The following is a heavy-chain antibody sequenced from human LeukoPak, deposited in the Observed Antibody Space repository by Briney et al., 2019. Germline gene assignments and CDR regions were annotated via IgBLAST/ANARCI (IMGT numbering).Heavy chain of an antibody. Sequence: GESLKISCKGSGYSFSSYWIAWVRQMPGKGLEWMGIIYPGDSDTRYSPSFQAQVTISADKSISTAYLQWSSLKASDTAMYYCARDYYDSSGYYDYYYGMDVWGQGTTVTVSS. D-gene: IGHD3-22*01. CDR3: ARDYYDSSGYYDYYYGMDV. CDR1: GYSFSSYW. CDR2: IYPGDSDT. J-gene: IGHJ6*02. V-gene: IGHV5-51*01.